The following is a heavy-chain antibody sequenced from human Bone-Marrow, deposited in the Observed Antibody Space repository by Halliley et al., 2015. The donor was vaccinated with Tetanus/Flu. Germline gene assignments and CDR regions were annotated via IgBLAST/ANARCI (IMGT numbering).Heavy chain of an antibody. Sequence: QLVQSGAEVKKPGASVRVSCRASGYTFTGYAMHWVRQAPGQGLEWMGWINAGTGNTKSAQRFQGRVTFSRDKFANTAYMELSSLSSEDTAVYYCARDRIVGDFWGQGTLVTVSS. J-gene: IGHJ4*02. CDR1: GYTFTGYA. CDR3: ARDRIVGDF. D-gene: IGHD2-15*01. V-gene: IGHV1-3*01. CDR2: INAGTGNT.